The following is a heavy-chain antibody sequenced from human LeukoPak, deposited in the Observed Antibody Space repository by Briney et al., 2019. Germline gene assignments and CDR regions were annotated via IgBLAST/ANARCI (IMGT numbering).Heavy chain of an antibody. Sequence: PGGSLRLSCAASGFTFSNYWMAWVRQAPGKGLEWVANIDQDGSEKESVDSVKGRFTISRDNAKNSPYLQMSNLRAEDTAVYYCARWRGAQSEFEYWGQGTLVTVSS. CDR1: GFTFSNYW. V-gene: IGHV3-7*01. J-gene: IGHJ4*02. CDR2: IDQDGSEK. CDR3: ARWRGAQSEFEY. D-gene: IGHD3-3*01.